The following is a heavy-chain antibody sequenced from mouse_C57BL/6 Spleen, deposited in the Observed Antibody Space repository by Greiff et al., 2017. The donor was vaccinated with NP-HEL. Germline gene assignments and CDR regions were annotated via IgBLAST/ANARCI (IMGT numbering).Heavy chain of an antibody. CDR3: ARRGRRGEFDY. CDR1: GYTFTSYW. Sequence: QVQLQQPGAELVMPGASVKLSCKASGYTFTSYWMHWVKQRPGQGLEWIGEIDPSDSYTNYNQKFKGKSTLTVDKSSSTAYMQLSSLTSEDSAVYYCARRGRRGEFDYWGQGTTLTVSS. CDR2: IDPSDSYT. V-gene: IGHV1-69*01. J-gene: IGHJ2*01.